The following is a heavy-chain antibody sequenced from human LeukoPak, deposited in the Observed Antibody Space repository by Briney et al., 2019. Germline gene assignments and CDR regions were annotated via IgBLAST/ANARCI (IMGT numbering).Heavy chain of an antibody. D-gene: IGHD5-12*01. CDR3: ATANQVATINNWFDP. CDR1: GYTFTSYD. V-gene: IGHV1-8*02. CDR2: MNPNSGNT. Sequence: ASVKVSCKASGYTFTSYDINWVRQATGQGLEWMGWMNPNSGNTGYAQKFQGRVTMTEDTSTDTAYMELSSLRSEDTAVYYCATANQVATINNWFDPWGQGTLVTVSS. J-gene: IGHJ5*02.